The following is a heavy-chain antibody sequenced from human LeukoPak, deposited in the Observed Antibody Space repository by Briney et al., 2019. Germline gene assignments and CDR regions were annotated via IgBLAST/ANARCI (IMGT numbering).Heavy chain of an antibody. CDR1: GFTCSNAW. V-gene: IGHV3-15*07. Sequence: GGSLRLSCAASGFTCSNAWMTWVRQARGKGLEWVGRIKTKTDGGTIDYSTPVQGRFTISRDDSKNTLYLQMNSLKTEDTAVYYCTTSSMDWEPFNYWGQGTLVTVSS. D-gene: IGHD3/OR15-3a*01. CDR3: TTSSMDWEPFNY. J-gene: IGHJ4*02. CDR2: IKTKTDGGTI.